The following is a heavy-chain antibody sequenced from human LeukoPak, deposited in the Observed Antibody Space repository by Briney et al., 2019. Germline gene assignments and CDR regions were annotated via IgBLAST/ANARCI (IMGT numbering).Heavy chain of an antibody. D-gene: IGHD3-10*01. J-gene: IGHJ5*02. CDR2: IYYSGST. Sequence: PSLTLSLTCTVSGGSISSGDYYWSWIRQPPGKGLEWIGYIYYSGSTYYNPSLKSRVTISVDTSKNQFSLKLSSVTAADTAVYYCARDITMVRGVGWFDPWGQGTLVTVSS. V-gene: IGHV4-30-4*01. CDR3: ARDITMVRGVGWFDP. CDR1: GGSISSGDYY.